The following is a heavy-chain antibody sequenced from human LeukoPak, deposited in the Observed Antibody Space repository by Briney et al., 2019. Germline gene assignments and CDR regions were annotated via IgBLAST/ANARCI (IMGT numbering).Heavy chain of an antibody. CDR3: AKEVGGMRY. CDR1: GFTFSSYA. V-gene: IGHV3-30-3*01. Sequence: PGGSLRLSCAASGFTFSSYAMHWVRQTPGKGLEWVTVISYDGSKKYNADSVKGRFTFSRDNSKNTLYLQMNSLRAEDTAVYYCAKEVGGMRYWGQGTLVTVSS. J-gene: IGHJ4*02. CDR2: ISYDGSKK.